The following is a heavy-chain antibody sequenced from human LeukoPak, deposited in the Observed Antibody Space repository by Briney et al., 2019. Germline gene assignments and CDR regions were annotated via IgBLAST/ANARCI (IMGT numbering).Heavy chain of an antibody. J-gene: IGHJ3*01. V-gene: IGHV3-48*02. D-gene: IGHD3-10*01. Sequence: GGSLRLSCEASGFTFSSNALNWVRQAPGKELEWVSHISSSSGTKHYADSVEGRFTISRDSARNSMFLQMNSLRDEDTAIYYCARGRYYGSGSGDAFDLWGQGAMVIVSP. CDR1: GFTFSSNA. CDR2: ISSSSGTK. CDR3: ARGRYYGSGSGDAFDL.